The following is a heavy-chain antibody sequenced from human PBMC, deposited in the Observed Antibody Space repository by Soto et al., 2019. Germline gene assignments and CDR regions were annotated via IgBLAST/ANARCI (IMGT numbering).Heavy chain of an antibody. CDR1: GGSISSSSYY. CDR2: IYYSGST. Sequence: SETLSLTCIVSGGSISSSSYYWGWIRQPPGKGLEWIGSIYYSGSTYYNPSLKSRVTISVDTSKNQFSLKLSSVTAADTAAFYCARHRARNWFDPWGQGTLVTVSS. V-gene: IGHV4-39*01. CDR3: ARHRARNWFDP. D-gene: IGHD6-6*01. J-gene: IGHJ5*02.